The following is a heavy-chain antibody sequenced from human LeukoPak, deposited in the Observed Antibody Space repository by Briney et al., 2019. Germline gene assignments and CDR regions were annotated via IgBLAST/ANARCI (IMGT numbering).Heavy chain of an antibody. CDR3: ARGGYDSSGYFHAFDI. CDR1: GFIVSSNY. Sequence: GGSLRLSCAASGFIVSSNYMTWVRQAPGKGLEWVSVLYSGGNTYYAASVKGRFTTSRDNSKNMLYLQMNSLRAEDTAAYYCARGGYDSSGYFHAFDIWGQGTMVTVSS. V-gene: IGHV3-53*01. J-gene: IGHJ3*02. CDR2: LYSGGNT. D-gene: IGHD3-22*01.